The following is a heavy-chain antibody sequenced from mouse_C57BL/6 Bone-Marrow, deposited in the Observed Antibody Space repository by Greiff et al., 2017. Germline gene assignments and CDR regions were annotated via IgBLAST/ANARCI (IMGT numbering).Heavy chain of an antibody. V-gene: IGHV1-4*01. J-gene: IGHJ3*01. Sequence: VKLVESGAELVRPGASVKMSCKASGYTFTSYTMYWVKQRPGQGLEWIGYINPSSGYTKYNQKFKDKVTLTADKSSSTAYMQLSSLTSEDAAVYYCARGGGFAYWGQGTLVTVSA. CDR1: GYTFTSYT. CDR2: INPSSGYT. CDR3: ARGGGFAY.